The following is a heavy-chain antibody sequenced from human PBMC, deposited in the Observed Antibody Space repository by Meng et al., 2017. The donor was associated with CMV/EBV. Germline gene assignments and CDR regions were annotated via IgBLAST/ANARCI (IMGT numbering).Heavy chain of an antibody. Sequence: SGGSVSSGSYYWSWIRQPPGKGLEWIGYIYYSGSTNYNPSLKSRVTISVDTSKNQFSLKLSSVTAADTAVYYCARTPMVVTPYYFDSWGQGTLVTVSS. CDR1: GGSVSSGSYY. CDR2: IYYSGST. D-gene: IGHD4-23*01. J-gene: IGHJ4*02. V-gene: IGHV4-61*01. CDR3: ARTPMVVTPYYFDS.